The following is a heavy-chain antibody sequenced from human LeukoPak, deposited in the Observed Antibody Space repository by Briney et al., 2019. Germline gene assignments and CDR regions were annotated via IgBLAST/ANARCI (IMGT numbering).Heavy chain of an antibody. CDR1: GFTFRSYW. CDR3: GRDLGGRWSY. CDR2: INEDGSIT. J-gene: IGHJ4*02. D-gene: IGHD3-16*01. Sequence: GGSLRLSCAVSGFTFRSYWMHWVRQVPGEGLVWVSRINEDGSITSYADSVTGRFTISRDNAQNTLYLQMNSLSAEDTAVYYCGRDLGGRWSYWGQGALVTVSS. V-gene: IGHV3-74*01.